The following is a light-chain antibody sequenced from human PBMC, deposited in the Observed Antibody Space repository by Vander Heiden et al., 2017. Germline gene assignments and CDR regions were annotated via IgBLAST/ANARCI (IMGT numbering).Light chain of an antibody. Sequence: DIVMTQSPDSLAVSLGEGASINCKSSQSVLYSPNNKNYLAWYQQKPGQPPKLLIYWASTRESGVPDRFSRSGSGTDFTLTISSLQAEDVAVYYCQQYYSTPLTFGPGTKVDIK. V-gene: IGKV4-1*01. J-gene: IGKJ3*01. CDR2: WAS. CDR1: QSVLYSPNNKNY. CDR3: QQYYSTPLT.